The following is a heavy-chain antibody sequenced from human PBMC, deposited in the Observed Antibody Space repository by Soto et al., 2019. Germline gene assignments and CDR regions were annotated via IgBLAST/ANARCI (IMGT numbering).Heavy chain of an antibody. CDR1: GDTFTGYY. CDR2: INPNSGGT. D-gene: IGHD6-13*01. CDR3: ARDPSGRTSIAAAPTYYYYYGMDV. V-gene: IGHV1-2*02. J-gene: IGHJ6*02. Sequence: SVKVACNASGDTFTGYYMYWVRHAPGQGLEWMGLINPNSGGTNYAQKFQGRVTMTRETSISTDYMELSRMRSDDTAVYYCARDPSGRTSIAAAPTYYYYYGMDVWGQGTTVTVSS.